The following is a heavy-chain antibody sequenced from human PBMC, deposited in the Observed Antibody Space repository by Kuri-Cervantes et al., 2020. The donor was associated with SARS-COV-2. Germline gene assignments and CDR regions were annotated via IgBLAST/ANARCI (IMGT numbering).Heavy chain of an antibody. CDR3: ARDYPLRWPFWNYYYYMDV. Sequence: GESLKISCAASGFTFSTYGMNWVRQAPGKGLEWVSYISSGITTIHYAESVKGRFTISRDNAKNSLYLQMNSLRAEDTAVYYCARDYPLRWPFWNYYYYMDVWGKGTTVTVSS. V-gene: IGHV3-48*04. D-gene: IGHD4-23*01. J-gene: IGHJ6*03. CDR2: ISSGITTI. CDR1: GFTFSTYG.